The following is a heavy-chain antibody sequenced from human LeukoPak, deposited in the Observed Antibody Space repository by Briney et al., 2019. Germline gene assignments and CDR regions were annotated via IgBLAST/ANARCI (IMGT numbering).Heavy chain of an antibody. D-gene: IGHD5-12*01. CDR3: ARGDSGYVSPFDY. J-gene: IGHJ4*02. V-gene: IGHV3-74*01. CDR1: GFTFSSYW. Sequence: GGSFAFSRAASGFTFSSYWMHWVRQAQGKGRVWVSRINIDGSSTTYPDCVKARFTISRDNAKNALYLQMNSLRAEDTAVYYCARGDSGYVSPFDYWGQGTLATDSS. CDR2: INIDGSST.